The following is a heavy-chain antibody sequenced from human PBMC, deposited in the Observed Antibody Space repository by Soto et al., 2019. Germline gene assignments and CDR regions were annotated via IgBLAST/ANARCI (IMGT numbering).Heavy chain of an antibody. V-gene: IGHV4-31*03. J-gene: IGHJ6*02. D-gene: IGHD3-22*01. CDR2: IYYSGST. Sequence: QVQLQESGPGLVKPSQTLSLTCTVSGGSISSGGYYWSWIRQHPGKGLEWIGYIYYSGSTYYNPSLKSRVTVSVDTSKNQFSLKLSSVTAADTAVYYCARAYYYDSSGYYHHYGMDVWGQGTTVTVSS. CDR3: ARAYYYDSSGYYHHYGMDV. CDR1: GGSISSGGYY.